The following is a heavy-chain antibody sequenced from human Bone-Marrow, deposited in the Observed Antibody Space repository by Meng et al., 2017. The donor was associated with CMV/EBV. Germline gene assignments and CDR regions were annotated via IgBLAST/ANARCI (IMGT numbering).Heavy chain of an antibody. J-gene: IGHJ4*02. CDR2: IRDRADGGPT. CDR1: GFIFGDYV. CDR3: TRGFVAT. Sequence: GDSLKISCTGSGFIFGDYVISWVRQVPGKGLEWVGFIRDRADGGPTEYAASVNGRFTILRDDAKSVAYLQMNRLKSEDTGVYYCTRGFVATWGPGELVTVSS. D-gene: IGHD3-3*01. V-gene: IGHV3-49*04.